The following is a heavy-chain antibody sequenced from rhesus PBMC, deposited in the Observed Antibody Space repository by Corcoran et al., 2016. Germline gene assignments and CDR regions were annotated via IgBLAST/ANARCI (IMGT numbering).Heavy chain of an antibody. D-gene: IGHD2-15*01. CDR1: GGSISGYYY. V-gene: IGHV4S14*01. CDR3: ASGYCSSTYCSSFDY. CDR2: IYGSCGSN. Sequence: QVQLQESGPGLVKPSETLSLTCAVSGGSISGYYYWCWIRQPPGKGLEWIGSIYGSCGSNSLNPSLKSRDTRSGDTSKNQFALKLSSVTAADTAVYYCASGYCSSTYCSSFDYWGQGVLVTVSS. J-gene: IGHJ4*01.